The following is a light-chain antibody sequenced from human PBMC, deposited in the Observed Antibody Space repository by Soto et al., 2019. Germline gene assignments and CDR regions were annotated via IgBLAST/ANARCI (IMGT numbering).Light chain of an antibody. J-gene: IGKJ3*01. V-gene: IGKV3-20*01. CDR2: AAS. CDR3: QQYDASPLT. CDR1: QSLSTNS. Sequence: EIVFTQSPGTLSLSPGERATLSCRASQSLSTNSLAWYQQKPGQTPRLLIYAASTRDTDIPDRFNGSGSGTDFALTISRXEPEDFALYYCQQYDASPLTFGPGTKVDIK.